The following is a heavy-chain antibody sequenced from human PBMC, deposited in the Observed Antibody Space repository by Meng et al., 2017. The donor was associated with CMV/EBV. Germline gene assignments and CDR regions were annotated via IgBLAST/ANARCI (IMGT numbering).Heavy chain of an antibody. CDR1: GGSFSGYY. V-gene: IGHV4-34*01. D-gene: IGHD1-7*01. J-gene: IGHJ4*02. Sequence: SETLSLTCAVYGGSFSGYYWSWIRQPPGKGLEWIGEINHSGSTNYNPSLKSRVTISVDTSKNQFSLKLSSVTAADTAVYYCARAPPRSTGTTRYFDYWGQRTLVTVSS. CDR2: INHSGST. CDR3: ARAPPRSTGTTRYFDY.